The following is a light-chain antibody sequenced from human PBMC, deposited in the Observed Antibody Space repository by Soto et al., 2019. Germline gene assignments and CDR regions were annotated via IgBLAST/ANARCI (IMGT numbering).Light chain of an antibody. CDR1: QGIRNY. CDR3: QKYNSASLYT. CDR2: AAS. V-gene: IGKV1-27*01. Sequence: DIQMTQSPSSLSASVGDRVTITCRASQGIRNYLAWYQQKPGKVPKLLIYAASTLQSGVPSRFSGSGSGTDFTLTISSLQPEDVATYYCQKYNSASLYTFGQGTKLEIK. J-gene: IGKJ2*01.